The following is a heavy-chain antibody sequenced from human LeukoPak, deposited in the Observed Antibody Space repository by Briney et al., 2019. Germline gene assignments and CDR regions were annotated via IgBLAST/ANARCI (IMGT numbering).Heavy chain of an antibody. Sequence: GESLKISCKGSGYSFTSYWIGWVRQMPGKGLEWMGIIYPGDSDTRYSPSFQGQVTISADRSISTAYLQWSSLKASDTAMYYCARHGELTPGYYYGMDVWGQGTTVTVSS. CDR2: IYPGDSDT. V-gene: IGHV5-51*01. CDR3: ARHGELTPGYYYGMDV. D-gene: IGHD3-10*01. CDR1: GYSFTSYW. J-gene: IGHJ6*02.